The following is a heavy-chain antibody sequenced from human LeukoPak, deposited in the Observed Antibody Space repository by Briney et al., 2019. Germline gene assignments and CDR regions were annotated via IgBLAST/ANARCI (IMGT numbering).Heavy chain of an antibody. V-gene: IGHV3-21*01. J-gene: IGHJ4*02. CDR3: ARGLRSSSSPDY. CDR1: GFTFSSYS. Sequence: GGSLRLSCAASGFTFSSYSMNWVRQAPGKGLEWVSSISSSSSYIYYADSVKGRFTISRDNAKNSLYLQMNSLRAEDTAVHYCARGLRSSSSPDYWGQGTLVTVSS. D-gene: IGHD6-6*01. CDR2: ISSSSSYI.